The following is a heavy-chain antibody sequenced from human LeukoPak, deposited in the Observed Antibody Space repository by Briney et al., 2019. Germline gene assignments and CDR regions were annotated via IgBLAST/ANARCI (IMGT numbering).Heavy chain of an antibody. Sequence: GGSLRLSCAASGFTFSSYGMHWVRQAPGKGLEWVAVISYGGSNKYYADFVKGRFTISRDNSKNTLYLQMNSLRAEDTAVYYCAKERYSSSWYFDYWGQGTLVTVSS. J-gene: IGHJ4*02. D-gene: IGHD6-13*01. V-gene: IGHV3-30*18. CDR2: ISYGGSNK. CDR3: AKERYSSSWYFDY. CDR1: GFTFSSYG.